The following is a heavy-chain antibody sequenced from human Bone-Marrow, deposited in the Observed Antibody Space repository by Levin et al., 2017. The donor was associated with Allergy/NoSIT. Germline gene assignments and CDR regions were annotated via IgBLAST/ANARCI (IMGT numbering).Heavy chain of an antibody. D-gene: IGHD4-23*01. CDR2: ITGTGSDA. V-gene: IGHV3-23*01. CDR3: AAGTTVVTPLDY. J-gene: IGHJ4*02. CDR1: GFTFSRSA. Sequence: HSGGSLRLSCAASGFTFSRSAMTWVRQAPGKGLEWVSVITGTGSDAYYADSVKGRFTLSRDNSKNTLYLQMNRLRVEDTAVYYCAAGTTVVTPLDYWGQGTLVTVSS.